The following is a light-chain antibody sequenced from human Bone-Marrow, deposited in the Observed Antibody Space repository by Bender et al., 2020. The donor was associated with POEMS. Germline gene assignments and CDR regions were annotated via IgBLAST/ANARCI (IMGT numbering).Light chain of an antibody. CDR2: SNY. CDR3: CSYSTSSTL. J-gene: IGLJ1*01. Sequence: QSVLTQPPSASGTPGQSVIISCSGTDSNFGGNNVNWYQHLPGSAPRLVVYSNYQRPSGVPDRFSASKSATSASLAITGLQAEDEAEYYCCSYSTSSTLFGTGTKVTVL. V-gene: IGLV1-44*01. CDR1: DSNFGGNN.